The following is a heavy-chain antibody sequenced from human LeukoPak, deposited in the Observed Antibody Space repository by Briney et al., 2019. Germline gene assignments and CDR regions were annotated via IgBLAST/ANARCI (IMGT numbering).Heavy chain of an antibody. J-gene: IGHJ6*02. D-gene: IGHD2-2*01. V-gene: IGHV4-4*02. CDR2: IYHSGST. CDR3: ARVGKSSRPGGYYYYGMDV. CDR1: GGSISSSNW. Sequence: SETPSLTCAVSGGSISSSNWWSWVRQPPGKGLEWIGEIYHSGSTNYNPSLKSRVTISVDKSKNQFSLKLSSVTAADTAVYYCARVGKSSRPGGYYYYGMDVWGQGTTVTVSS.